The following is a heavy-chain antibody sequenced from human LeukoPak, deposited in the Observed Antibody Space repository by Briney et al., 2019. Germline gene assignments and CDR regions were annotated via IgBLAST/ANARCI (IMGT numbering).Heavy chain of an antibody. D-gene: IGHD3-22*01. CDR1: GGTFSSYA. CDR2: VIPIFGTA. J-gene: IGHJ4*02. CDR3: ARCYHYDSSGYSYYFDY. V-gene: IGHV1-69*05. Sequence: GASVKVSCKASGGTFSSYAISWVRQAPGQGLEWMGRVIPIFGTANYAQKFQGRVTITTDESTTTAYMELSSLRSEDTAVYYCARCYHYDSSGYSYYFDYWGQGTLVTVSS.